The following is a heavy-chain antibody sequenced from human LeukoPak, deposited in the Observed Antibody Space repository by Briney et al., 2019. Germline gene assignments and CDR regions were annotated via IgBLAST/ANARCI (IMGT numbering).Heavy chain of an antibody. J-gene: IGHJ4*02. Sequence: PSETLSLTCAGYGGSFSGYYWSWIRQPPGKGLEWIGEINHSGSTNYNPSLKSRVTISVDTSKNQFSLKLSSVTAADTAVYYCARRMVVTAMFDYWGQGTLVTVSS. V-gene: IGHV4-34*01. CDR3: ARRMVVTAMFDY. CDR1: GGSFSGYY. D-gene: IGHD2-21*02. CDR2: INHSGST.